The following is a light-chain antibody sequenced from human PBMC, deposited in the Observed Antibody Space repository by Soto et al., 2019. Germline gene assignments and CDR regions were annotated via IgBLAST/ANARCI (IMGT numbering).Light chain of an antibody. V-gene: IGKV3-20*01. CDR2: GAS. J-gene: IGKJ1*01. Sequence: EIVLTQSPGTLSLSPGERATLSCRASQSVSSSYLAWHQQKPGQAPRPLIYGASSRAIGIPDRFSGSGSGTDFTLTISRLEPEDIAVYYCQQYGSSPWTFGQGTKVEIK. CDR3: QQYGSSPWT. CDR1: QSVSSSY.